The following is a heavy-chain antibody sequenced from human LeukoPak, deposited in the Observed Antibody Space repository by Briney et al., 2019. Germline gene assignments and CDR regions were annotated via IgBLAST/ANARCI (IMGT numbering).Heavy chain of an antibody. D-gene: IGHD3-10*01. CDR2: IYHSGST. V-gene: IGHV4-4*02. CDR1: GGSISSSNW. CDR3: ARYYYGSGVSDY. J-gene: IGHJ4*02. Sequence: SETLSLTCAVSGGSISSSNWWSWVRQPPGKGLEWIGEIYHSGSTNYNPSLKSRVTIPADKSKNQFSLKLSSVTAADTAVYYCARYYYGSGVSDYWGQGTLVTVSS.